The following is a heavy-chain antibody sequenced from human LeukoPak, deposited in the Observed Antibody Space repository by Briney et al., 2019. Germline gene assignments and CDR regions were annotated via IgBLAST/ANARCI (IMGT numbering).Heavy chain of an antibody. CDR3: ARHSRPGYGDYENAFDI. V-gene: IGHV4-59*08. J-gene: IGHJ3*02. CDR2: LFNSGGT. D-gene: IGHD5-12*01. Sequence: SSETLSLTCTVSGASISSYHWSWIRQPPGKGLEWIGDLFNSGGTSYNASLKSRVTVSVDTSKKQVSLKVTSVTAADTAVYYCARHSRPGYGDYENAFDIWGQGTMVTVSS. CDR1: GASISSYH.